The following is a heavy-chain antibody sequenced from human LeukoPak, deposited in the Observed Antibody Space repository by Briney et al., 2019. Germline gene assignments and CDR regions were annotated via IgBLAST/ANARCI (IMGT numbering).Heavy chain of an antibody. Sequence: SVKVSCKASGGTFSSYAISWVRQAPGQGLEWMGGIIPISGTANYAQKFQGRVTITADESTSTAYMELSSLRSEDTAVYYCARGSYYDILTGYYHYWGQGTLVTVSS. J-gene: IGHJ4*02. CDR1: GGTFSSYA. D-gene: IGHD3-9*01. CDR2: IIPISGTA. CDR3: ARGSYYDILTGYYHY. V-gene: IGHV1-69*13.